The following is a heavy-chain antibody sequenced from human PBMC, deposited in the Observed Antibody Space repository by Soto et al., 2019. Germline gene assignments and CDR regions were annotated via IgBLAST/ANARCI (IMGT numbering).Heavy chain of an antibody. D-gene: IGHD2-2*02. CDR3: ARGYCSSTICYIWDNWFDP. CDR2: IYYSRRT. J-gene: IGHJ5*02. CDR1: GGSISSYY. Sequence: QVQLQESGPGLVKPSETLSLTCTVSGGSISSYYWSWIRQPPGKGLEWIGSIYYSRRTNYNPSRKSRVTISVDTSKNQFSLKLSSVTAADTAVYYCARGYCSSTICYIWDNWFDPWGQGTLVTVSS. V-gene: IGHV4-59*01.